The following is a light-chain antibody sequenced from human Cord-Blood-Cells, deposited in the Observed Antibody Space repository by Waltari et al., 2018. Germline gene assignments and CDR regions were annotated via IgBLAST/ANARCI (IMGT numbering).Light chain of an antibody. Sequence: DMQMTQSRSSLSASVGDRVTITCRASQSSSSYLNWYQQKPGKAPKLLIYAASSLQSGVPSRFSGSGSGTDFTLTISSLQPADFATYYCQQSYSTPPTFGQGTKVEIK. CDR2: AAS. V-gene: IGKV1-39*01. CDR1: QSSSSY. CDR3: QQSYSTPPT. J-gene: IGKJ1*01.